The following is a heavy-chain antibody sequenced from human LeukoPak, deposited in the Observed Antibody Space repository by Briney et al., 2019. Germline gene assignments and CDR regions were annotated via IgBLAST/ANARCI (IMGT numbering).Heavy chain of an antibody. CDR3: ARDRGGLEWLLYRSGWFDP. D-gene: IGHD3-3*01. J-gene: IGHJ5*02. Sequence: SSVKVSCRASGGTLSSYAISWVRQAPGQGLEWMGGIIPIFGTANYAQKFQGRVAITADESTSTAYMELSSLRSEDTAVYYCARDRGGLEWLLYRSGWFDPWGQGTLVTVSS. V-gene: IGHV1-69*01. CDR2: IIPIFGTA. CDR1: GGTLSSYA.